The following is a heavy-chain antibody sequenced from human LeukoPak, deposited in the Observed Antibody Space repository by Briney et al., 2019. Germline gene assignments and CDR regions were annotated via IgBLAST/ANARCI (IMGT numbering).Heavy chain of an antibody. D-gene: IGHD5-12*01. V-gene: IGHV3-21*01. CDR2: ISSSSSYI. J-gene: IGHJ4*02. CDR3: AREYSGYYFDY. CDR1: GFTFSSYS. Sequence: GGSLRLSCAASGFTFSSYSMNWVRQAPGKGLEWVTSISSSSSYIYYADSVKGRFTISRDNAKNSLYLQMNSLRAEDTAVYYCAREYSGYYFDYWGQGTLVTVSS.